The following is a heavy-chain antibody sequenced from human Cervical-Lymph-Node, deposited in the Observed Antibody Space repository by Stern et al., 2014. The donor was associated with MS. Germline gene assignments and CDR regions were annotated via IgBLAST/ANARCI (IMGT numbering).Heavy chain of an antibody. J-gene: IGHJ4*02. D-gene: IGHD2-8*02. V-gene: IGHV4-39*01. CDR2: VYYSGAP. CDR3: AKHACTGAACPFDL. CDR1: GDSISSYTHY. Sequence: QVQLQESGPGLVKPSETLSLTCAVSGDSISSYTHYWAWIRQPPGKGLEWIGSVYYSGAPYNTPPLKSPFTIPGDTSKNPSSRGPNPVPAADTAVYYCAKHACTGAACPFDLWGQGTLVTVSS.